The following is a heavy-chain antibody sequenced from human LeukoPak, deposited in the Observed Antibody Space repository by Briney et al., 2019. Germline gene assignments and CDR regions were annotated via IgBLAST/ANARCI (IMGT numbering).Heavy chain of an antibody. Sequence: GASVKVSCKASGYTFTGYYMHWVRQAPGQGLEWMGWINPNSGGTNYAQKFQGRVTMTRDTSISTAYMELSRLRSDDTAVYYCARELGYCSSTSCYIDYRGQGTLVTVSS. V-gene: IGHV1-2*02. J-gene: IGHJ4*02. D-gene: IGHD2-2*02. CDR3: ARELGYCSSTSCYIDY. CDR1: GYTFTGYY. CDR2: INPNSGGT.